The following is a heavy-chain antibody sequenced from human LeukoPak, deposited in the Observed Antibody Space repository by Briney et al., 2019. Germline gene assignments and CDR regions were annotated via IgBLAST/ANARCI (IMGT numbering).Heavy chain of an antibody. V-gene: IGHV3-9*01. CDR2: ISWNSGSI. J-gene: IGHJ4*02. CDR3: AKDGILTGYYLYYFDY. Sequence: GGSLRLSCAASGFTFDDYAMHWVRQAPGKGLEWVSGISWNSGSIGYADSVKGRFTISRDNAKNPLYLQMNSLRAEDTALYYCAKDGILTGYYLYYFDYWGQGTLVTVSS. D-gene: IGHD3-9*01. CDR1: GFTFDDYA.